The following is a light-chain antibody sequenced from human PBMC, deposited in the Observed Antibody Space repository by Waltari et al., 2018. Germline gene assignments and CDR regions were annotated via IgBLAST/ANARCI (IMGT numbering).Light chain of an antibody. V-gene: IGKV1-5*03. Sequence: DIQMTQSPSTLSASVGDRVTITCRASQSIRSWLAWYQQKPGKAPKLLIYKASSLESGVPSRFSGSGSGTEFTLTISSLQPDDFATYYCQQYKNYPFTFGPGTKVDIK. J-gene: IGKJ3*01. CDR3: QQYKNYPFT. CDR2: KAS. CDR1: QSIRSW.